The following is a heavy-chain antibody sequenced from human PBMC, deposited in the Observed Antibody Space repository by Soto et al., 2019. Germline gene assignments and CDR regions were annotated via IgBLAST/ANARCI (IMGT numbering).Heavy chain of an antibody. CDR2: IKSDGSGA. V-gene: IGHV3-74*01. J-gene: IGHJ6*02. CDR1: GFTFSSYW. Sequence: GGSLRLSCAASGFTFSSYWMHWVRQAPGKGLVWVSRIKSDGSGAIYADSVKGRFTVSRDNSKSTLYLQMNSLRAEDTAVYYCGKGRSYYYYYGVDVWGQGTTVTVSS. D-gene: IGHD1-26*01. CDR3: GKGRSYYYYYGVDV.